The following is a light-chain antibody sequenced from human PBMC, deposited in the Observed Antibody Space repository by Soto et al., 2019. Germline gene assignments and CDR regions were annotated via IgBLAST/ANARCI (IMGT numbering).Light chain of an antibody. V-gene: IGKV3-11*01. Sequence: EIVLTQSPATLSLSPGERATLSCRASQSVSSYLAWYQQKPGQAPRLLIYDASNSATGIPARFSVSGSGTDFTLTISSLEPEDFAVYFCQERSNWPQLTFGGGTKVEI. J-gene: IGKJ4*01. CDR3: QERSNWPQLT. CDR1: QSVSSY. CDR2: DAS.